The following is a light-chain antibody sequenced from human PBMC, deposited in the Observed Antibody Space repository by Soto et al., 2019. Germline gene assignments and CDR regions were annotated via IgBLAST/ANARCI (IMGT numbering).Light chain of an antibody. V-gene: IGLV1-51*02. CDR3: GTWDSSLSAGV. CDR1: SSNIGNNY. Sequence: QSLLTQPPSVSAAPGQKVTISCSGSSSNIGNNYVSWYQQLPGTAPKLLIYENNKRPSGIPDRSSGSKSGTSATLGITGLQTGDEADYYCGTWDSSLSAGVFGTGTKVTVL. CDR2: ENN. J-gene: IGLJ1*01.